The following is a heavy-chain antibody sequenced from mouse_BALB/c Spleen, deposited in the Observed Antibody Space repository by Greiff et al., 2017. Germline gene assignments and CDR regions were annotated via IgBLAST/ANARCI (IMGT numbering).Heavy chain of an antibody. CDR2: ISSGGSYT. CDR1: GFTFSSYA. D-gene: IGHD1-1*01. V-gene: IGHV5-9-4*01. CDR3: ARVYGSSSPWFAY. Sequence: EVQVVESGGGLVKPGGSLKLSCAASGFTFSSYAMSWVRQSPEKRLEWVAEISSGGSYTYYPDTVTGRFTISRDNAKNTLYLEMSSLRSEDTAMYYCARVYGSSSPWFAYWGQGTLVTVSA. J-gene: IGHJ3*01.